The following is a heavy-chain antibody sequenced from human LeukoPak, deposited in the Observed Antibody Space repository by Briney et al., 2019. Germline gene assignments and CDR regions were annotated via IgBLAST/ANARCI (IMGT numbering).Heavy chain of an antibody. Sequence: PGGSLKLSCAASGFTFSGSAMHWVRQASGKGLEWVGRIRSKANSYATAYAASVKGRFTISRDDSKNTAYLQMNSLKTEDTAVYYCTRQPKPGSGDYWGQGTLVTVSS. D-gene: IGHD1-14*01. V-gene: IGHV3-73*01. CDR3: TRQPKPGSGDY. CDR1: GFTFSGSA. J-gene: IGHJ4*02. CDR2: IRSKANSYAT.